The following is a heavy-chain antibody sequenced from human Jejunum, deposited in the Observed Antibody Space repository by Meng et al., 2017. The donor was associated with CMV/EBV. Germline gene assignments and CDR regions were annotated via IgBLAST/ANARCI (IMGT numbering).Heavy chain of an antibody. D-gene: IGHD2-15*01. J-gene: IGHJ4*02. CDR2: IGGDSSYI. V-gene: IGHV3-21*01. CDR1: GFTFSTNI. Sequence: GFTFSTNIMNWVRQSPGKGLEWVSSIGGDSSYIYYAGSVKGRFTISRDNAKNSQFLQMNSLRAEDTATYFCARDKLVPGTFGGSDYWGQGALVTVSS. CDR3: ARDKLVPGTFGGSDY.